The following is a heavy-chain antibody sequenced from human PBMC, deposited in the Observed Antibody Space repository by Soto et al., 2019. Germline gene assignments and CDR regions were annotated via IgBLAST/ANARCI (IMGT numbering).Heavy chain of an antibody. CDR1: RFRFSDFA. CDR3: AKDAVPYNGKWDWFDA. J-gene: IGHJ5*02. V-gene: IGHV3-23*01. D-gene: IGHD1-20*01. CDR2: IGGLGSDT. Sequence: DVQLLESGGGLVQPGGSLTLSCAASRFRFSDFAMSWVRQAPGKGLEWVSSIGGLGSDTYYADPVKGRFTISRDNSKSTLYLQMDGMRGEDTAVYYCAKDAVPYNGKWDWFDAWGKGTLVIVS.